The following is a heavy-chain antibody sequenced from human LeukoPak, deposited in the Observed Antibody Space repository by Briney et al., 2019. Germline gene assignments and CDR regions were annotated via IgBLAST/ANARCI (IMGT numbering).Heavy chain of an antibody. Sequence: PSQTLSLTCAVSGGSISSGGYSWSWIRQPPGKGLEWIGYIYHSGSTYYNPSLKSRVTISVDRSKNQFSLKLSSVTAADTAAYYCARTATVSYYFDYWGQGTLVTVSS. CDR1: GGSISSGGYS. V-gene: IGHV4-30-2*01. CDR2: IYHSGST. D-gene: IGHD4-17*01. CDR3: ARTATVSYYFDY. J-gene: IGHJ4*02.